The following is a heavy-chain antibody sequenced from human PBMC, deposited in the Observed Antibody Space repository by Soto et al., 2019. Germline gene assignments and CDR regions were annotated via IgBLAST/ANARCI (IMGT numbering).Heavy chain of an antibody. J-gene: IGHJ6*02. Sequence: QVQLLQSGTEVKEPGASVKVSCKASGYTFIGYYMHWVRQAPGQGLEWMGWINPKSGVTNYAQKFQGWVTMTRDTSISTVYMGLRRLASDDTAVYYCARDQAGTAAAGYYYYGLDVWGQGTTVTVSS. CDR2: INPKSGVT. CDR1: GYTFIGYY. CDR3: ARDQAGTAAAGYYYYGLDV. V-gene: IGHV1-2*04. D-gene: IGHD6-25*01.